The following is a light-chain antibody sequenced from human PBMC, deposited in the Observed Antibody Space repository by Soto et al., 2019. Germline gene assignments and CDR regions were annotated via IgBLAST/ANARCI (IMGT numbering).Light chain of an antibody. J-gene: IGLJ2*01. Sequence: SYELTQAPSVSVAPGQTAWVTCGGDDIGDKRVYWYQQRPGQAPVLVVYNDRDRPSGIPERFSGSNSGNTATLTISRVEGGDEADYYRQVWDSSSLHVVFGGGTKLTVL. CDR2: NDR. CDR1: DIGDKR. V-gene: IGLV3-21*02. CDR3: QVWDSSSLHVV.